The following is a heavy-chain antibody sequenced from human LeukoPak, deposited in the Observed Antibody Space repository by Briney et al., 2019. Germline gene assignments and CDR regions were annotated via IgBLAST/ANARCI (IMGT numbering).Heavy chain of an antibody. CDR3: AKGLRRYFDL. Sequence: GGSLRLSCAASGFTFSSYGMHWVRQAPGKGLEWVAVISYDGSNKYYADSVKGRFTISRDNSKNTLYLQMNSLRAEDTAVYYCAKGLRRYFDLWGRGTLVTVSS. J-gene: IGHJ2*01. CDR2: ISYDGSNK. V-gene: IGHV3-30*18. D-gene: IGHD5/OR15-5a*01. CDR1: GFTFSSYG.